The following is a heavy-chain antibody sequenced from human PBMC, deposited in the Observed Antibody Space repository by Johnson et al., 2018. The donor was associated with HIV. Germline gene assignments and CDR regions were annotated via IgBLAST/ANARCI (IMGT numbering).Heavy chain of an antibody. CDR1: GITVSSSY. J-gene: IGHJ3*02. CDR3: AREARGLWRLRLGELSFLPNLHAFDI. D-gene: IGHD3-16*02. Sequence: VQLVESGGGLVQPGGSLRLSCAASGITVSSSYMSWVRQAPGKGLEWVSVIYSGGLTYYADSVKGRFTISRDNSKNTLYLQMNSLRAEDTAVYYCAREARGLWRLRLGELSFLPNLHAFDIWGQGTMVTVSS. V-gene: IGHV3-66*02. CDR2: IYSGGLT.